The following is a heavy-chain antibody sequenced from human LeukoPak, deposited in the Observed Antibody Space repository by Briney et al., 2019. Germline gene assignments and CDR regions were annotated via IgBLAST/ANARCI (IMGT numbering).Heavy chain of an antibody. V-gene: IGHV1-8*03. CDR2: MNPNSGSA. CDR1: GYTFTSYD. Sequence: ASVKVSCKASGYTFTSYDINWVRQATGQGLEWMGWMNPNSGSAGYAQNFQGRVTITGDTSMSTAYMELTSLRSEDTAVYYCATPVSSSSDLGAFDIWGQGTMVTVSS. J-gene: IGHJ3*02. CDR3: ATPVSSSSDLGAFDI. D-gene: IGHD6-13*01.